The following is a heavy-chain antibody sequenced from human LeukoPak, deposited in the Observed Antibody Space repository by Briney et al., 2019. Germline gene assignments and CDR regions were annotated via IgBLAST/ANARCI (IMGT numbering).Heavy chain of an antibody. CDR3: ARGPYYYDSSGYRGHYFDY. D-gene: IGHD3-22*01. J-gene: IGHJ4*02. CDR1: GGSISSYY. V-gene: IGHV4-59*01. Sequence: SETLSLTCTVSGGSISSYYWSWIRQPPGKGLEWIGYIYYSGSTNYNPPLKSRVTISVDTSKNQFSLKLSSVTAADTAVYYCARGPYYYDSSGYRGHYFDYWGQGTLVTVSS. CDR2: IYYSGST.